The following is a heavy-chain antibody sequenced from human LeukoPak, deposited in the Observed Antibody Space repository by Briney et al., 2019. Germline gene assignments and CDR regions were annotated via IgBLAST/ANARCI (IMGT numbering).Heavy chain of an antibody. CDR1: GFTFSSYG. Sequence: GGSLRLSCAASGFTFSSYGMHWVRQAPGKGLEWVAHIWYDGNNKYYDDSVKGRFTISRDNSKNTLYLQMNSLRAEDTAVYYCAGGSPSGYDFDYWGQGTLVTVSS. J-gene: IGHJ4*02. CDR3: AGGSPSGYDFDY. D-gene: IGHD5-18*01. V-gene: IGHV3-33*01. CDR2: IWYDGNNK.